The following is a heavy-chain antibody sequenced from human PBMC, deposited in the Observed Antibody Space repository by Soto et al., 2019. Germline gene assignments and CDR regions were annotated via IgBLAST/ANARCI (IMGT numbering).Heavy chain of an antibody. D-gene: IGHD1-1*01. J-gene: IGHJ3*02. CDR2: IYYSGTT. CDR1: GGSISSGGDY. V-gene: IGHV4-31*03. Sequence: SETLSLTCTVSGGSISSGGDYWSWTRQHPGKGLEWIGYIYYSGTTYYNPSLRSRVTISIDTSKNQFSLKLTSVTAADTAVYYCARDGGTGTVRDVFDIWGQGTMVTVSS. CDR3: ARDGGTGTVRDVFDI.